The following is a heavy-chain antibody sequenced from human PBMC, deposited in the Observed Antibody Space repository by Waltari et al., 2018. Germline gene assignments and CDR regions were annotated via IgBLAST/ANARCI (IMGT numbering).Heavy chain of an antibody. J-gene: IGHJ5*02. CDR1: GGSISSYY. Sequence: QVQLQESGPGLVKPSETLSLTCTVSGGSISSYYWSWIRQPPGKGLEWIGYIYYRGSTNYNPSLKSRVTISVDTSKNQFSLKLSSVTAADTAVYYCARDRVDILTGLFLGWFDPWGQGTLVTVSS. D-gene: IGHD3-9*01. CDR3: ARDRVDILTGLFLGWFDP. CDR2: IYYRGST. V-gene: IGHV4-59*01.